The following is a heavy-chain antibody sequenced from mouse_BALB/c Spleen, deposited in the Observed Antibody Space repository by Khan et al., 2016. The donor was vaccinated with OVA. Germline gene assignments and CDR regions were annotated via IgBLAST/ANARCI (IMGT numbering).Heavy chain of an antibody. CDR1: GFTFSSYG. D-gene: IGHD1-1*01. V-gene: IGHV5-17*02. CDR3: ATSYFYGYYFDY. CDR2: ISGDSNTL. Sequence: EVQLVESGGDLVQPGGSRKLSCAASGFTFSSYGMHWVRQAPEKGLEWVAYISGDSNTLYYADTVKGRFTISRDNPRNTLFLQMTSLMSEDTDMYYCATSYFYGYYFDYWGPGTTRTVSS. J-gene: IGHJ2*01.